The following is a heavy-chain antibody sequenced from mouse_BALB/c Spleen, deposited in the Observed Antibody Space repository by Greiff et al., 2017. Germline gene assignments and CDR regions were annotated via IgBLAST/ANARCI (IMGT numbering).Heavy chain of an antibody. D-gene: IGHD1-1*01. Sequence: VQLQQSGAELVKPGASVKLSCTASGFNIKDTYMHWVKQRPEQGLEWIGRIDPANGNTKYDPKFQGKATITADTSSNTAYLQLSSLTSEDTAVYYCARECDYGSSYNYWGQGTTLTVSS. J-gene: IGHJ2*01. V-gene: IGHV14-3*02. CDR2: IDPANGNT. CDR1: GFNIKDTY. CDR3: ARECDYGSSYNY.